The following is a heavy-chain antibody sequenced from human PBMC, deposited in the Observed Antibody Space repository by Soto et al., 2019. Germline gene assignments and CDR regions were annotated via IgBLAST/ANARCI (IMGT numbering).Heavy chain of an antibody. V-gene: IGHV1-69*13. CDR2: IIPIFGTA. Sequence: SVKVSCKASGATLDTFINYGITWVRQAPGQGLEWMGGIIPIFGTANYAQKLQGRVTITADESTSTAYMELSSLRSEDTAVYYCARDFDYDSSGYPHDAFDIWGQGTMVTVSS. D-gene: IGHD3-22*01. CDR3: ARDFDYDSSGYPHDAFDI. CDR1: GATLDTFINYG. J-gene: IGHJ3*02.